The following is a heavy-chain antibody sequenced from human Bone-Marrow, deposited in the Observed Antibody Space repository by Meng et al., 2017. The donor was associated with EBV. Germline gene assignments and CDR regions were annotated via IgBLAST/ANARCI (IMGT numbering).Heavy chain of an antibody. CDR1: GGSFSGYS. CDR2: INHSGST. V-gene: IGHV4-34*02. Sequence: QVQLQQWGAGLLKPSETLSLTCAVYGGSFSGYSWSWIRQPPGKGLEWIGEINHSGSTNYNPSLKSRVTISLDTSKNQFSLKLSSVTAADTAVYYCARDQVLRLAPYDYWGQGTMVTVSS. D-gene: IGHD3-10*01. J-gene: IGHJ4*02. CDR3: ARDQVLRLAPYDY.